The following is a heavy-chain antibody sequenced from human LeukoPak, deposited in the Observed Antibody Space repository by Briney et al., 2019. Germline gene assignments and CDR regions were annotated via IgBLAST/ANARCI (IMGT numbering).Heavy chain of an antibody. J-gene: IGHJ5*02. V-gene: IGHV1-2*02. CDR2: INPNSGGT. CDR3: ARELRDYDSSGYDWFDP. D-gene: IGHD3-22*01. CDR1: RYTFTGYY. Sequence: ASVKVSCKASRYTFTGYYMHWVRQAPGQGLGWMGWINPNSGGTNYAQKFQGRVTMTRDTSISTAYMELSRLRSDDTAVYYCARELRDYDSSGYDWFDPWGQGTLVTVSS.